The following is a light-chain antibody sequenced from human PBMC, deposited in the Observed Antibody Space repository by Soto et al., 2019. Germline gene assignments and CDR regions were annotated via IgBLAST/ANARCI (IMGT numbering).Light chain of an antibody. CDR1: QSVSSSY. CDR2: GAS. CDR3: QQYGSSGLT. J-gene: IGKJ4*01. Sequence: EIVLTQSPGTLSLSPGERATLSCRASQSVSSSYLAWYQQKPGQAPRLLIYGASSRANGIPDRFSGSGSGTDFTLTISRLGAEDFAVYYCQQYGSSGLTFGGGTKAEIK. V-gene: IGKV3-20*01.